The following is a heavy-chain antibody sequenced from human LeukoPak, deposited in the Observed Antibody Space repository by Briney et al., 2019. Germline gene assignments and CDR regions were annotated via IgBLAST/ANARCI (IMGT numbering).Heavy chain of an antibody. CDR1: GGSISSYY. J-gene: IGHJ3*02. CDR3: ARDLTMVRGVIRNAFDI. Sequence: SETLSLTCTVSGGSISSYYWSWIRQPPGKGLEWIGYIYYSGSTNYNPSLKSRVTISVDTSKNQFSLKLSSVTAADTAVYYCARDLTMVRGVIRNAFDIWGQGTMVTVSS. V-gene: IGHV4-59*12. D-gene: IGHD3-10*01. CDR2: IYYSGST.